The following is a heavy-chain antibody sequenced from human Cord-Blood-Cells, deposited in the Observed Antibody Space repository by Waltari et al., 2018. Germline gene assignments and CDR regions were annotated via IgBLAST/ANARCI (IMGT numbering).Heavy chain of an antibody. Sequence: EVQLVESGGGLVKPGGSLRLPCAASGFTFSSSSMNWVRQAPGKGMGWVSTISSISSYIYYADSVKGRFTISRDNAKNSLYLQMNSLRAEDTAVYYCARVMRYSSSWDYWGQGTLVTVSS. J-gene: IGHJ4*02. D-gene: IGHD6-13*01. CDR1: GFTFSSSS. CDR2: ISSISSYI. V-gene: IGHV3-21*01. CDR3: ARVMRYSSSWDY.